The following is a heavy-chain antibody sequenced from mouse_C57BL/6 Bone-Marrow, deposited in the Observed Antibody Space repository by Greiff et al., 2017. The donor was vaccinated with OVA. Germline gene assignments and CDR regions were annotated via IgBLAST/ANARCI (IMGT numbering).Heavy chain of an antibody. J-gene: IGHJ4*01. D-gene: IGHD1-1*01. CDR1: GYTFTSYW. CDR2: IDPANGNT. V-gene: IGHV14-3*01. Sequence: EVQLQQPGAELVKPGASVKLSCKASGYTFTSYWMHWVKQRPEQGLEWIGRIDPANGNTKYAPKFQGKATITADTSSDTAYLQLSSLTSEDTAIYYCARSHYYGSSYGAMDYWGQGTSVTVSS. CDR3: ARSHYYGSSYGAMDY.